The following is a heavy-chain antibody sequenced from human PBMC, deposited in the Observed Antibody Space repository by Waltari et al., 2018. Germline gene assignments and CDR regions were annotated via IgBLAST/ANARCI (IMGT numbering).Heavy chain of an antibody. CDR2: ISGDGRTI. V-gene: IGHV3-48*03. Sequence: VRQAPGKGLEWVSYISGDGRTIYYADSVRGRFTTSRDNAKNSLYLQMSSLRAEDTAFYYCARETANCGGDCHDYWGQGTLVTVSS. D-gene: IGHD2-21*02. J-gene: IGHJ4*02. CDR3: ARETANCGGDCHDY.